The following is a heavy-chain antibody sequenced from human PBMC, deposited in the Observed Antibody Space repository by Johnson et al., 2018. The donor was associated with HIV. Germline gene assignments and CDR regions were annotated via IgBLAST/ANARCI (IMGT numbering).Heavy chain of an antibody. CDR1: GFTVSSNY. CDR2: IYSGGST. CDR3: ARTRQGAFDI. J-gene: IGHJ3*02. Sequence: VQLVESGGGLVQPGGSLRLSCAASGFTVSSNYMSWVRQAPGKGLEWVSVIYSGGSTYYADSVKGRFTIYRDNSKNTLYLQMNILRDEDTAVYYCARTRQGAFDIWGQGTMVTVSS. V-gene: IGHV3-66*02.